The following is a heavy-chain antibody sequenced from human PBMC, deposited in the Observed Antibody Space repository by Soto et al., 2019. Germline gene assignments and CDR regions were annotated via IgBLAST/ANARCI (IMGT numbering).Heavy chain of an antibody. J-gene: IGHJ6*02. Sequence: LRLSCAASGFTFSSFSMNWVRQAPGKGLEWVSSFTSSGYIYYADSVRGRFTISRDDAKSSLYLQMNSLRTEDTAVYFCARDSECEDFCLYYGMDVWGQGTPVTVYS. D-gene: IGHD3-16*01. CDR1: GFTFSSFS. CDR2: FTSSGYI. V-gene: IGHV3-21*06. CDR3: ARDSECEDFCLYYGMDV.